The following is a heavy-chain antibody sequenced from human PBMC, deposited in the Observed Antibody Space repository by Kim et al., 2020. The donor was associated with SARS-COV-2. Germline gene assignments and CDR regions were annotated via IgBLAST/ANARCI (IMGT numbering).Heavy chain of an antibody. D-gene: IGHD6-13*01. Sequence: QKVQGRVTITRDTSASTAYMELSSLRSEDTAVYYCAGAAGQYYYYGMDVWGQGTTVTVSS. CDR3: AGAAGQYYYYGMDV. V-gene: IGHV1-3*01. J-gene: IGHJ6*02.